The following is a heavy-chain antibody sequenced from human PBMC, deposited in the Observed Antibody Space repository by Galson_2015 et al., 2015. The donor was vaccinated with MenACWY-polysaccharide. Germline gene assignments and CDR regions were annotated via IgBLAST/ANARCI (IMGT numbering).Heavy chain of an antibody. D-gene: IGHD3-9*01. J-gene: IGHJ3*01. V-gene: IGHV3-23*01. CDR3: VNDVDTVPLRPPLVTCDS. CDR1: GFSFTSYG. CDR2: IRASDDSK. Sequence: SLRLSCAGSGFSFTSYGMSWVRQAPGKGLEWVSGIRASDDSKYYADSVKGRFTISRDNSKKTLFLQMNSLRAEDTALYYCVNDVDTVPLRPPLVTCDSWGQAT.